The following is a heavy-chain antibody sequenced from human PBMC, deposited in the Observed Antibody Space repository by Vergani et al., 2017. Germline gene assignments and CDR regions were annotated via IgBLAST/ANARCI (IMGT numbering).Heavy chain of an antibody. CDR1: GFTFSSYS. D-gene: IGHD1-26*01. CDR3: ARAVYSGSRVDY. Sequence: EVQLVESGGGLVKPGGSLRLSCAASGFTFSSYSMNWVRQAPGKGLEWVSSISSSSSYIYYADSVKGRFTISRDNAKNSLYLQMNSLRAEDTAVYYCARAVYSGSRVDYWGQGTLVTVSS. CDR2: ISSSSSYI. V-gene: IGHV3-21*01. J-gene: IGHJ4*02.